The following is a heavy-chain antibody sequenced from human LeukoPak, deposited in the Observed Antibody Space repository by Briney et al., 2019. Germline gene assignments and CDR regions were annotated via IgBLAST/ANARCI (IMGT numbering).Heavy chain of an antibody. CDR1: GFTFDDYA. J-gene: IGHJ4*02. CDR2: ISWDSGSV. V-gene: IGHV3-9*01. CDR3: AKDRDLHYFDY. Sequence: PGGYLRRSCAASGFTFDDYAMHWVRQAPGKGLEWVSGISWDSGSVDSADSVKGRFTISRDNARNSLYLQMNSLRAEDTALYYCAKDRDLHYFDYWGQGTLVTVSS.